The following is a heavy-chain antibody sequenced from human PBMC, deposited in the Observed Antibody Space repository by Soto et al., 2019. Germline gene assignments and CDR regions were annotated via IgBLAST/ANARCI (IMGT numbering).Heavy chain of an antibody. CDR2: IIPIFGTA. V-gene: IGHV1-69*01. J-gene: IGHJ3*02. CDR3: ASHADYDILTGPYHDAFDI. CDR1: GGTFSSYA. D-gene: IGHD3-9*01. Sequence: SVKVSCKASGGTFSSYAISWVRQAPGQGLEWMGGIIPIFGTANYAQKFQGRVTITADESTSTAYMELSSLRSEDTAVYYCASHADYDILTGPYHDAFDIWGQGTMVTVSS.